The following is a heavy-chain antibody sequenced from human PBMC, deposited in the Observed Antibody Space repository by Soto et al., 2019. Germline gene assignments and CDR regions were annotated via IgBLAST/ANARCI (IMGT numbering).Heavy chain of an antibody. CDR2: IYYSGST. CDR1: GGSISSYY. D-gene: IGHD4-17*01. CDR3: VRVAPSTVSITYYYYYMDV. V-gene: IGHV4-59*01. J-gene: IGHJ6*03. Sequence: PSETLSLTCTVSGGSISSYYWSWIRQPPGKGLEWIGYIYYSGSTNYNPSLKSRVTISVDTSKNQFSLKLSSVTAADTAVYYCVRVAPSTVSITYYYYYMDVWGKGTTVTVSS.